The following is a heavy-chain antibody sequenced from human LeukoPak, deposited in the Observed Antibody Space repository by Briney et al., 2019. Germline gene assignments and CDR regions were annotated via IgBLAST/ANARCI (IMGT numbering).Heavy chain of an antibody. CDR3: ARLHYDVLTGPFDY. V-gene: IGHV3-11*01. CDR1: GFTFNDYY. CDR2: IGSSGSTI. Sequence: GGSLRLSCAASGFTFNDYYMSWIRQAPGKGLEWVSYIGSSGSTIYYADSVKGRFTISRDNAKNSLYLQMNSLRAEDTAVYYCARLHYDVLTGPFDYWGQGTLVTVSS. D-gene: IGHD3-9*01. J-gene: IGHJ4*02.